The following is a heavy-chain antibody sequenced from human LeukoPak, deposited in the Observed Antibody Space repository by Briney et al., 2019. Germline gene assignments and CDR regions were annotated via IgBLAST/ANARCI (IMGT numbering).Heavy chain of an antibody. J-gene: IGHJ5*02. Sequence: PSETLSLTCAVYGGSFSGYYWSWIRQPPGKGLEWIGEINHSGSTNYNPSLKSRVTISVDTSKNQFSLKLSSVTAADTAVYYCASRYFDWLLGLWFDPWGQGTLVTASS. CDR1: GGSFSGYY. CDR2: INHSGST. D-gene: IGHD3-9*01. V-gene: IGHV4-34*01. CDR3: ASRYFDWLLGLWFDP.